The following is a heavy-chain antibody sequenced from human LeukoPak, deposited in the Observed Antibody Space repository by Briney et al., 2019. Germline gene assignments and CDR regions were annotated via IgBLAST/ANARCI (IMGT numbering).Heavy chain of an antibody. J-gene: IGHJ4*02. V-gene: IGHV3-21*06. CDR2: ISRDGSDI. CDR1: GFAFSYNT. CDR3: ARDEGD. D-gene: IGHD1-26*01. Sequence: GGSLRLSCAAFGFAFSYNTMNWVRQAPGKGLEWVSFISRDGSDIYYADSVVGRFTISRDNAKNSLYLQMDSLRIEDTAIYYCARDEGDWGRGTLVTVSP.